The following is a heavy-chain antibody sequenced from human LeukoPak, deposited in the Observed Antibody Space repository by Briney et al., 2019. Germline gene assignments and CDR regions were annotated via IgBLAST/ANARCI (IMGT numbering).Heavy chain of an antibody. CDR1: GYTFTSYG. V-gene: IGHV1-18*01. CDR2: ISAYNSNT. Sequence: ASVKVSCKASGYTFTSYGISWVRQAPGQGLEWMGWISAYNSNTNYAQKLQGRVTMTTDTSTSTAYMELRSLRSDDTAVYYCARDGPPVDRYYYDSSGYYYYYYGMDVWGQGTTVTVSS. CDR3: ARDGPPVDRYYYDSSGYYYYYYGMDV. J-gene: IGHJ6*02. D-gene: IGHD3-22*01.